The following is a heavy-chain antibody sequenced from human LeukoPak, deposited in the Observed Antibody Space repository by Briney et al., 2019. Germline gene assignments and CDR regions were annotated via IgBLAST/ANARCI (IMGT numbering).Heavy chain of an antibody. CDR3: VRRICPGGRCYSDY. V-gene: IGHV3-72*01. Sequence: PGGSLRLSCAASGLTFSDHHIDWVRQAPGKGLEWVGLCRNKVYSYTTEYAASVKGRFTVSRDGSGNSVYLQMNSLKAEDTAVYYCVRRICPGGRCYSDYWGQGTLVTVSS. D-gene: IGHD2-8*02. J-gene: IGHJ4*02. CDR2: CRNKVYSYTT. CDR1: GLTFSDHH.